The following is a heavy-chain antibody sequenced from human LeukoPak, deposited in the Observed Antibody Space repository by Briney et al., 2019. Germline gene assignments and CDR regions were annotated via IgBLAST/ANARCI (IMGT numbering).Heavy chain of an antibody. CDR2: LSWNSGSI. D-gene: IGHD1-26*01. Sequence: GRSLRLSCAASGFTFDDYSMHWVRQAPAKGLEGGSGLSWNSGSIGYADSVQGRFTISRDNAKNSLYLQMNSLRAEDTALYYCAKDIGASLGSHDAFDIWGQGTMVTVSS. J-gene: IGHJ3*02. CDR3: AKDIGASLGSHDAFDI. CDR1: GFTFDDYS. V-gene: IGHV3-9*01.